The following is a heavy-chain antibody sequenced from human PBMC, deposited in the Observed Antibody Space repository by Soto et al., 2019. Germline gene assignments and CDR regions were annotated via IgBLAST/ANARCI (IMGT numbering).Heavy chain of an antibody. V-gene: IGHV4-59*01. J-gene: IGHJ6*02. CDR3: AREEWLGRGYGMDV. D-gene: IGHD5-12*01. CDR2: IYYSGST. Sequence: SETLSLTCTFSGGSISSYYWSWIRQPPGKGLEWIGYIYYSGSTNYNPSLKSRVTISVDTSKNQFSLKLSSVTAADTAVYYCAREEWLGRGYGMDVWGQGTTVTVSS. CDR1: GGSISSYY.